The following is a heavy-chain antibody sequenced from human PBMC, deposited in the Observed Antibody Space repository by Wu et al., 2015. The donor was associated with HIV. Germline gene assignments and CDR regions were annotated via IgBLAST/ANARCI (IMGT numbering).Heavy chain of an antibody. CDR1: GYTFTGYY. Sequence: QVQLVQSGAEVKKPGASVKVSCKASGYTFTGYYMHWVRQAPGQGLEWMGWINPNSGGTNYAQKFQGRVTMTTDTSTSTAYLELRSLRSDDTALYYCARDGGGNYRKMDHWGQGTLVTVSS. D-gene: IGHD4-23*01. J-gene: IGHJ4*01. V-gene: IGHV1-2*02. CDR3: ARDGGGNYRKMDH. CDR2: INPNSGGT.